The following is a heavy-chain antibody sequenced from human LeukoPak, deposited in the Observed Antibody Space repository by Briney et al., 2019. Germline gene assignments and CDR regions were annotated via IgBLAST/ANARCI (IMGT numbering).Heavy chain of an antibody. CDR2: IYYSGTT. V-gene: IGHV4-39*07. Sequence: SETLSLTCTVSGGSISSSNYYWGWIRQPPGKGLEYIGSIYYSGTTYYNPSLKSRVTISVDTSKNQFSLKLSSVTAADTAVYYCARDQAAYSIYYFDYWGQGTLVTVSS. D-gene: IGHD2-15*01. CDR1: GGSISSSNYY. CDR3: ARDQAAYSIYYFDY. J-gene: IGHJ4*02.